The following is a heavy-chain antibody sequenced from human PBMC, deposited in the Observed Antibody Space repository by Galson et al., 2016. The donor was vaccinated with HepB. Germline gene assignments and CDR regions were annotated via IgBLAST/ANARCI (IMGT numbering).Heavy chain of an antibody. CDR3: ARDYYYDSSGYYRPYDY. J-gene: IGHJ4*02. D-gene: IGHD3-22*01. Sequence: SVKVSCKASGYTFIGYAISWVRQAPGQGLEWMGWICTINGYTNYAQKIQGRVTMTTDSSTTTAYMELRSLRPDDTAVYYCARDYYYDSSGYYRPYDYWGQGTLVTVSS. CDR2: ICTINGYT. CDR1: GYTFIGYA. V-gene: IGHV1-18*01.